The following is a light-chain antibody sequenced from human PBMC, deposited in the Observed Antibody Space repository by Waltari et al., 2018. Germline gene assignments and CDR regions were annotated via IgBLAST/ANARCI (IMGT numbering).Light chain of an antibody. CDR3: QQYLTLPYS. J-gene: IGKJ2*03. V-gene: IGKV4-1*01. CDR2: WAS. Sequence: EMTQSPDSLPVSLGERATINCKSSQSVLYNFNNKNYLAWFQLKPGQPPKLLMRWASTREPGVPDRFSGSGSGTDFTLTISSLQTEDVAVYYCQQYLTLPYSFGQGTKLEIK. CDR1: QSVLYNFNNKNY.